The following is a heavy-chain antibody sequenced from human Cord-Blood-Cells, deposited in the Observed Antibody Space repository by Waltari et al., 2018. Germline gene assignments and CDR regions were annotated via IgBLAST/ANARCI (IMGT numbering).Heavy chain of an antibody. J-gene: IGHJ3*02. CDR1: GYTFTGYY. D-gene: IGHD7-27*01. CDR3: ARASLTGDDAFDI. CDR2: NNHNSGGT. V-gene: IGHV1-2*04. Sequence: QVQLVQSGAEVKKPGASVKVSCKASGYTFTGYYMHWVRQAPGQGLEWMCWNNHNSGGTNYAQNFQGWVTMTRDTSISTAYMELSRLRSDDTAVYYCARASLTGDDAFDIWGQGTMVTVSS.